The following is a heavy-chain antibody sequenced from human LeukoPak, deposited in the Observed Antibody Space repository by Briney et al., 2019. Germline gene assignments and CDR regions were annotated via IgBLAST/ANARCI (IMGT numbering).Heavy chain of an antibody. D-gene: IGHD1-14*01. CDR3: AREEDTGHYYYYGMDA. Sequence: PGGSLRLSCAASGFTFSDYYMSWIRRAPGKGLEWVAVIWYDGSNKYYADSVKGRFTISRDNSKNTLYLQMNSLRAEDTAVYYCAREEDTGHYYYYGMDAWGQGTTVTVSS. V-gene: IGHV3-33*08. CDR2: IWYDGSNK. CDR1: GFTFSDYY. J-gene: IGHJ6*02.